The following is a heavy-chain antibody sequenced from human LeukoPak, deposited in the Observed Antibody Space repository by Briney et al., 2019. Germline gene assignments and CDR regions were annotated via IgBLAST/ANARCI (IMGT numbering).Heavy chain of an antibody. J-gene: IGHJ4*02. CDR1: GFTFDDYA. V-gene: IGHV3-43*02. CDR2: ISGDGGST. Sequence: PGGSLRLSCAASGFTFDDYAMHWVRQAPGKGLEWVSLISGDGGSTYYADSVKGRFTISRDNSKNSLYLQMNSLRTEDTALYYCAKIPVLELDDGGDYWGQGTLVTDSS. CDR3: AKIPVLELDDGGDY. D-gene: IGHD1-7*01.